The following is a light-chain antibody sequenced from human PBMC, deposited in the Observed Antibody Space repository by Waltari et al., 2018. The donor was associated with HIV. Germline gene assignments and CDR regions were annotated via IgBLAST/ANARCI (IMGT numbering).Light chain of an antibody. CDR2: GNS. V-gene: IGLV1-40*01. CDR1: SSNIGAPSA. Sequence: QSVLTQPPSVSGAPGQRVTIPCTGSSSNIGAPSAVHWSQQFPGTAPKLLIYGNSNRPSGVPDRFSGSRSGTSSSLAISGLQAEDEAHYYCQSFDSSLGGWVFGGGTKLTVL. J-gene: IGLJ3*02. CDR3: QSFDSSLGGWV.